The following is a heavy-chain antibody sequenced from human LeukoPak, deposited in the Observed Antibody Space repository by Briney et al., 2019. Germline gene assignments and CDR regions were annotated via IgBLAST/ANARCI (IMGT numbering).Heavy chain of an antibody. J-gene: IGHJ5*02. V-gene: IGHV1-69*13. Sequence: SVKVSCKASGGTFSSYAISWVRQAPGQGLEWMGGIILIFGTANYAQKFQGRVTITADESTSTAYMELSSLRSEDTAVYYCARDRTISPIWFDPWGQGTLVTVSS. D-gene: IGHD3-3*01. CDR3: ARDRTISPIWFDP. CDR1: GGTFSSYA. CDR2: IILIFGTA.